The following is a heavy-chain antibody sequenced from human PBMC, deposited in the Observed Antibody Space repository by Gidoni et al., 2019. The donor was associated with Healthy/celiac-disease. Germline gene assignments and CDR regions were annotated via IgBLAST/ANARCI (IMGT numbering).Heavy chain of an antibody. D-gene: IGHD6-19*01. V-gene: IGHV3-23*01. CDR2: ISGSGGST. Sequence: EVQLLESGGGLVQPGGSLRLSCAASGFTFSSYAMSWVRQAPGKGLEWVSAISGSGGSTYYADSVKGRFTISRDNSKNTLYMQMNSLRAEDTAVYYCAKSRSVAGTGREWGQGTLVTVSS. CDR1: GFTFSSYA. CDR3: AKSRSVAGTGRE. J-gene: IGHJ4*02.